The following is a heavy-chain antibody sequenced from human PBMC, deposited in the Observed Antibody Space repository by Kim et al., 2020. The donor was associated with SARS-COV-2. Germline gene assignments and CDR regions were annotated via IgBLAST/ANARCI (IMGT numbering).Heavy chain of an antibody. D-gene: IGHD6-13*01. Sequence: SETLSLTCTVSGGSISSSSYYWGWIRQPPGKGLEWIGSIYYSGSTYYNPSLKSRVTISVDTSKNQFSLKLSSVTAADTAVYYCARHRGSSWYGYYYGMDVWGQGTTVTVSS. CDR1: GGSISSSSYY. J-gene: IGHJ6*02. CDR2: IYYSGST. V-gene: IGHV4-39*01. CDR3: ARHRGSSWYGYYYGMDV.